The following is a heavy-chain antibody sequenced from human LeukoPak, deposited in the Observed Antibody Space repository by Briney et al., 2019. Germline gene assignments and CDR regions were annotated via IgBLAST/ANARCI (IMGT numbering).Heavy chain of an antibody. Sequence: GGSLRLSCAASGFTFSNAWMSWVRQAPGKGLEWVSGISGSGGSTYYANSVKGRFTISRDSSKNTMYLQMNSLRVEDTAMYYCGRDVGPWGQGTLVTVSS. CDR2: ISGSGGST. CDR3: GRDVGP. V-gene: IGHV3-23*01. CDR1: GFTFSNAW. J-gene: IGHJ5*02.